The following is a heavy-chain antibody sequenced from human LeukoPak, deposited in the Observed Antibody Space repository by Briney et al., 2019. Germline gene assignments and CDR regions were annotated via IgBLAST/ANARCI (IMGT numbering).Heavy chain of an antibody. V-gene: IGHV1-8*01. Sequence: ASVKVSCKASGYTFTDYDLNWVRQATGQGLEWMGWMNPKSGNTGYAQKFQGRVNMTRITSVTTAYMELSSLRSEDTAIYYCARGHAYYDILTGYSIYAMDIWGQGTAATVSS. CDR2: MNPKSGNT. CDR3: ARGHAYYDILTGYSIYAMDI. J-gene: IGHJ6*02. D-gene: IGHD3-9*01. CDR1: GYTFTDYD.